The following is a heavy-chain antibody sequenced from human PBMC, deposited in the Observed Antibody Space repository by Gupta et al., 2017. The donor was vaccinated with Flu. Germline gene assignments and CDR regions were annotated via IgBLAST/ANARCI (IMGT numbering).Heavy chain of an antibody. CDR2: INHSGST. CDR3: AHSYGYYYYYYMDV. J-gene: IGHJ6*03. Sequence: FSGYYWSWIRQPPGKGLEWIGEINHSGSTNYNPSLKSRVTISVDTSKNQFSLKLSSVTAADTAVYYCAHSYGYYYYYYMDVWGKGTTVTVSS. V-gene: IGHV4-34*01. D-gene: IGHD5-18*01. CDR1: FSGYY.